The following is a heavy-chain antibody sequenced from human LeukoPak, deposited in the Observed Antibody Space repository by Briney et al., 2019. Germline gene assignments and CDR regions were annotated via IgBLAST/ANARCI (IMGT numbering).Heavy chain of an antibody. Sequence: PGGSLRLSCAVSGLPFSNHWMTWDRQAPGKGLERVANINQDGSEKYYVDSVKGRFSISRDNAKSSLYLQMNSLRVEDTAMYFCAREGYGDYHIWGQGTIVTVSS. CDR1: GLPFSNHW. V-gene: IGHV3-7*01. D-gene: IGHD4-17*01. CDR3: AREGYGDYHI. CDR2: INQDGSEK. J-gene: IGHJ3*02.